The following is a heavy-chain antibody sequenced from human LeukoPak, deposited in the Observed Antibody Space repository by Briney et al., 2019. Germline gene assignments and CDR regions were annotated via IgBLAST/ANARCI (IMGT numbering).Heavy chain of an antibody. V-gene: IGHV3-43*02. CDR3: TKDLHDNLGGSYRGYIDS. D-gene: IGHD3-16*02. CDR1: GLTFAVYA. CDR2: ISGDSARA. J-gene: IGHJ4*02. Sequence: RGSLRLSCAASGLTFAVYAMHWVRETPRKSPEWVSLISGDSARAKYADSVKGRFTMSRDNSRNSLFLQMKSLRSEDTALYYCTKDLHDNLGGSYRGYIDSWGQGILVTASS.